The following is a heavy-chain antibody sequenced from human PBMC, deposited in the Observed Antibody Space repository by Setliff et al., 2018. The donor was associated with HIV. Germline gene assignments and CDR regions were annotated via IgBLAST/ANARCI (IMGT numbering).Heavy chain of an antibody. Sequence: GESLKISCKGSGNSLNTYWIGWVRQMPGKGLEWIAIIYPDDSDVKYSPSFQGQVTISVDKSINTAYLRWTSLKASDTALYYCARPQYHQSSDAFDIWGQGTMVTVSS. J-gene: IGHJ3*02. V-gene: IGHV5-51*01. CDR2: IYPDDSDV. CDR3: ARPQYHQSSDAFDI. CDR1: GNSLNTYW.